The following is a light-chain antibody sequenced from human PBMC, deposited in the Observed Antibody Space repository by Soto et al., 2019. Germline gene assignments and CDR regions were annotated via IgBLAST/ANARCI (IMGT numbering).Light chain of an antibody. J-gene: IGKJ2*01. V-gene: IGKV3-20*01. CDR1: QAIDSW. Sequence: TQSPSSVSASVGDRVTITCRASQAIDSWLAWYQQKPGQAPRLLIYGASSRATAIPDRFSGSGSGTDFTLTISRLEPEDFAVYYCQQYGSSSYTFGQGTKLEIK. CDR2: GAS. CDR3: QQYGSSSYT.